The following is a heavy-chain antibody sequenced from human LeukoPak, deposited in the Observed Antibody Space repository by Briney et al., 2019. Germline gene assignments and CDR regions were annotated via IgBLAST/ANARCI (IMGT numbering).Heavy chain of an antibody. CDR2: ISNYNGKT. CDR3: ARGGELDY. J-gene: IGHJ4*02. Sequence: ASVKASCKASGYTFTNYDINWVRQAPGQGLEWMGWISNYNGKTNYAQNFQGRVTMTTDTSTSTAYMELRSLRSDDTAIYWCARGGELDYWGQGTLVTVSS. CDR1: GYTFTNYD. D-gene: IGHD3-10*01. V-gene: IGHV1-18*01.